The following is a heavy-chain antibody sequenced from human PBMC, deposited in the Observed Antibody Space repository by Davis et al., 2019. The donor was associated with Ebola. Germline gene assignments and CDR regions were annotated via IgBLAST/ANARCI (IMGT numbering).Heavy chain of an antibody. CDR2: INTDTGNP. Sequence: ASVKVSCKASGGIFSSYAISWVRQAPGQGLEWMGWINTDTGNPTYALGFRGRFVFSLDTSVSTAYLQISSLKAEDTAVYYCTRESGHGLDAWGQGTTVTVSS. V-gene: IGHV7-4-1*02. CDR3: TRESGHGLDA. CDR1: GGIFSSYA. J-gene: IGHJ6*02. D-gene: IGHD1-26*01.